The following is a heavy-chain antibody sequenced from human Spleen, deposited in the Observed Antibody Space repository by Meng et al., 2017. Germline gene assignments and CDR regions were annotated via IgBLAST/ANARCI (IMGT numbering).Heavy chain of an antibody. CDR1: GYTFTGYY. V-gene: IGHV1-2*02. CDR3: ARDLTGDVADDAFDI. J-gene: IGHJ3*02. D-gene: IGHD7-27*01. CDR2: INPNSGGT. Sequence: ASVKVSCKASGYTFTGYYMDWVRQAPGQGLEWMGWINPNSGGTNYAQKFQGRVTMTRDTSMSTAYMELNSLRSDDTAVYYCARDLTGDVADDAFDIWGQGTMVTVSS.